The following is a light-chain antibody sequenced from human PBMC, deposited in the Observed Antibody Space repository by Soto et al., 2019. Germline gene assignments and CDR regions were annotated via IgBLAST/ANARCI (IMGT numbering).Light chain of an antibody. CDR1: SSDIGAYDY. V-gene: IGLV2-14*01. J-gene: IGLJ1*01. Sequence: QSVLTQPASLYGSPGQSITISCTGTSSDIGAYDYVSWFQQHPGKAPKLMISEVNNRPSGVSNRFSGSKSGNTAYLTISGLQVEDEAQYFCFLFTTTRSHLFGAGTKVNV. CDR2: EVN. CDR3: FLFTTTRSHL.